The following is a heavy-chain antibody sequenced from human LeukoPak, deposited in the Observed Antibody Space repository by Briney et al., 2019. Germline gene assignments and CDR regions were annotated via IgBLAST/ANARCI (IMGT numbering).Heavy chain of an antibody. Sequence: GSLRLSCAASGFTFSTYWMHWVRQAPGKGLVWVSRINRDGSSTSYADSVKGRFTISRDNAKNTLYLQMNSLRAEDTAVYYCARDRETYYDILTGYYTLGDAFDIWGQGTTVTVSS. D-gene: IGHD3-9*01. V-gene: IGHV3-74*01. CDR2: INRDGSST. J-gene: IGHJ3*02. CDR1: GFTFSTYW. CDR3: ARDRETYYDILTGYYTLGDAFDI.